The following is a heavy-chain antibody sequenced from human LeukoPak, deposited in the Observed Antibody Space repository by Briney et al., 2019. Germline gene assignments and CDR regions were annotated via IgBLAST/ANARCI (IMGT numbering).Heavy chain of an antibody. J-gene: IGHJ4*02. CDR2: ISGSGGST. CDR3: AKVPHDYGEKYYFDY. V-gene: IGHV3-23*01. D-gene: IGHD4-17*01. Sequence: GGSLRLSCAASGFTFSSYAMSWVRQAPRKGLEWVSGISGSGGSTYYADSVKGRFTISSDNSKNTVYLQMNSLRAEDTAVYYRAKVPHDYGEKYYFDYWGQGTLVTVSS. CDR1: GFTFSSYA.